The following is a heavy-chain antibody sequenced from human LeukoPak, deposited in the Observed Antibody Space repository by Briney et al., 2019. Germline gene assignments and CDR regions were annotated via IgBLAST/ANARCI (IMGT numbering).Heavy chain of an antibody. CDR2: IYHSGST. CDR1: GGSISSSNW. CDR3: ARDRFIAARLRPYYFDY. V-gene: IGHV4-4*02. D-gene: IGHD6-6*01. Sequence: PSETLSFTCAVSGGSISSSNWWSWVRQPPGQGLEWIGEIYHSGSTNYNPSLKSRVTISVDKSKNQFSLKLSSVTAADTAVYYCARDRFIAARLRPYYFDYWGQGTLVTVSS. J-gene: IGHJ4*02.